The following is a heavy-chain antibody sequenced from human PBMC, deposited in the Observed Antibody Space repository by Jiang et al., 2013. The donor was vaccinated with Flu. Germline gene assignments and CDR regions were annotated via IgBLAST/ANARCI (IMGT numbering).Heavy chain of an antibody. CDR3: ARGLNPYSNRLYFDY. Sequence: SISSGGCYWNWIRQHPGKGLEWDWIHLLQWEPLLQPVPQESSSMSVDTSKNQFSLNLNSVSAADTAIYYCARGLNPYSNRLYFDYWGQGTLVTVSS. CDR2: LLQWEP. V-gene: IGHV4-31*02. J-gene: IGHJ4*02. CDR1: SISSGGCY. D-gene: IGHD4-11*01.